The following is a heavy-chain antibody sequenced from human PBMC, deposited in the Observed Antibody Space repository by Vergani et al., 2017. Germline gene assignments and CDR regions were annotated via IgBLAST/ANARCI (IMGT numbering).Heavy chain of an antibody. CDR2: ISYYGSNK. J-gene: IGHJ6*03. V-gene: IGHV3-30-3*01. CDR1: GFTFSSYA. D-gene: IGHD2-2*01. CDR3: ARDGYIVVVSTYYYYLDL. Sequence: QVQLVESGGGVVQPGRSLRLSCAASGFTFSSYAMHWVRQAPGKWLEWVAVISYYGSNKYYADSVKDRFTISRDNSKKSLYLQMNSLRAEDTAVYYFARDGYIVVVSTYYYYLDLWGRGTTVTVSS.